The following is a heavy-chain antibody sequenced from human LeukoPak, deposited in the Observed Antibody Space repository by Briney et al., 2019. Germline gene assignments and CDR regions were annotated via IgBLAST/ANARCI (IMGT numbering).Heavy chain of an antibody. CDR3: AKAALLGYCSSTSCSPEYYFDY. D-gene: IGHD2-2*01. J-gene: IGHJ4*02. CDR1: GFPFIDFW. V-gene: IGHV3-7*03. CDR2: INQDEREK. Sequence: GGPLRLSCVASGFPFIDFWMSGVRQAPGQGLEGVASINQDEREKRFVDSVKGRFTISRDNAKNSLFLQMNSLRADDTAVYYCAKAALLGYCSSTSCSPEYYFDYWGQGTLVTVSS.